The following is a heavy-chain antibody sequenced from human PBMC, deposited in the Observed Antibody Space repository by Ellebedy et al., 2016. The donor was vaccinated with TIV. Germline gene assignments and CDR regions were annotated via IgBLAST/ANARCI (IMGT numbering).Heavy chain of an antibody. CDR1: GFTFSSYA. D-gene: IGHD3-22*01. CDR3: AKGRGGGSDSSAPRYYFDY. Sequence: GESLKISCAASGFTFSSYAMHWVRQAPGKGLEWVAVISYDGSNKYYADSVKGRFTISRDNSKKTLYLQMNSLRAEDTAVHYCAKGRGGGSDSSAPRYYFDYWGLGTLVTVSS. CDR2: ISYDGSNK. V-gene: IGHV3-30-3*01. J-gene: IGHJ4*02.